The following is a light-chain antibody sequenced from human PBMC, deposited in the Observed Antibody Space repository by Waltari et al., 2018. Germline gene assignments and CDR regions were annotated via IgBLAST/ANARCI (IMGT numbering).Light chain of an antibody. CDR1: SSDVGAYNS. CDR2: DLS. J-gene: IGLJ2*01. Sequence: QSALTQPASVSGSPGQSITIPCTGTSSDVGAYNSVSCYQQLPGKAPILMIFDLSNRSSGVSNRFSGSKSGNTASLTISGLQAEDEADYYCSSYISSSTLELFGGGTSLTVL. CDR3: SSYISSSTLEL. V-gene: IGLV2-14*03.